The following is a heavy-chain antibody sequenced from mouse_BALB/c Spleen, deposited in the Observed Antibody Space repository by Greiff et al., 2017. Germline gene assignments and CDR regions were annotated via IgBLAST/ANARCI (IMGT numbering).Heavy chain of an antibody. CDR2: IYPGGGYT. J-gene: IGHJ4*01. CDR1: VYTFTNYW. Sequence: VQLQQSGAELVRPGTSVKISCKASVYTFTNYWLGWVKQRPGHGLEWIGDIYPGGGYTNYNEKFKGKATLTADTSSSTAYMQLSSLTSEDSAVYFCAVTTAGRAMDYWGQGTSVTVSS. CDR3: AVTTAGRAMDY. V-gene: IGHV1-63*02. D-gene: IGHD1-2*01.